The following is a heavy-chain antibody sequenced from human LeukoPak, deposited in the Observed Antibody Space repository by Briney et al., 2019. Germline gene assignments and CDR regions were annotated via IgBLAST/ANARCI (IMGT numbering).Heavy chain of an antibody. CDR2: INHRGST. V-gene: IGHV4-34*01. CDR1: NGSFSGYY. D-gene: IGHD1-26*01. CDR3: ARDPYSGGYGAYYYYYMDV. J-gene: IGHJ6*03. Sequence: TPSETLSLTCAVYNGSFSGYYWTWIRQPPGKGLEWIGEINHRGSTKYNPSLGSPFSISVDTSKKQFYLKLTSVTAADTAVYYCARDPYSGGYGAYYYYYMDVWGKGTTVTISS.